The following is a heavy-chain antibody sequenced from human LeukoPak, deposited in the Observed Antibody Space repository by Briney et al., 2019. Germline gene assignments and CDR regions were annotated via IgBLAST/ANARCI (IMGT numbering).Heavy chain of an antibody. V-gene: IGHV4-34*01. CDR3: VRVFDY. CDR1: GGSFSGYY. CDR2: IYYSGST. Sequence: PSETLSLTCAVYGGSFSGYYWSWIRQPPGKGLEWIGSIYYSGSTYYNPSLKSRVTISVDTSKNQFSLKLSSVTAADTAVYYCVRVFDYWGQGTLVTVSS. J-gene: IGHJ4*02.